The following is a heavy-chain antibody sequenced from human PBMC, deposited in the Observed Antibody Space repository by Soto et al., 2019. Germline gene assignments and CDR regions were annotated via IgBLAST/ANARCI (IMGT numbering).Heavy chain of an antibody. Sequence: QVQLVQSGGEVKKPGASVKVSCKASGYTFTSYGISWVRQAPGQGLEWMGWISGYNGKTNYAQKVQDRVTMTTDTSTSTVYMELRSLRYDDTAVYYCAREGDVPYYYSGMDVWGQGTTVTVSS. D-gene: IGHD2-21*02. V-gene: IGHV1-18*01. CDR2: ISGYNGKT. J-gene: IGHJ6*02. CDR1: GYTFTSYG. CDR3: AREGDVPYYYSGMDV.